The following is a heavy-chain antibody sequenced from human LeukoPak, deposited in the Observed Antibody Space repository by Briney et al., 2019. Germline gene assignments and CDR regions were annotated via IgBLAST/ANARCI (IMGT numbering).Heavy chain of an antibody. Sequence: AGSLTLSCAASGFTFSSYDMHWVRQATGKGLEWDSAIGTAGDPYYPGSVKGRFTISRENAKNSLYLQVNSLRAGDTAVYYCARGDGAGSAYFDYWGEGTLVTVSS. CDR1: GFTFSSYD. J-gene: IGHJ4*02. V-gene: IGHV3-13*05. CDR3: ARGDGAGSAYFDY. CDR2: IGTAGDP. D-gene: IGHD3-10*01.